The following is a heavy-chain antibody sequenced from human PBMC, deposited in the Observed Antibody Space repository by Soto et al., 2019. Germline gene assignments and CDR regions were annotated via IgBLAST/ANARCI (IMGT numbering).Heavy chain of an antibody. CDR2: ISGSGDGT. CDR1: GFTFSNYA. CDR3: AGPGYSSQDY. J-gene: IGHJ4*02. D-gene: IGHD5-18*01. Sequence: GGSLRLSCAASGFTFSNYAMSWVRQAPGKGLEWVSAISGSGDGTDYADSVKGRFTISRDNSENTLYLQMNSLRAEDTAVYYCAGPGYSSQDYWGQGALVTVSS. V-gene: IGHV3-23*01.